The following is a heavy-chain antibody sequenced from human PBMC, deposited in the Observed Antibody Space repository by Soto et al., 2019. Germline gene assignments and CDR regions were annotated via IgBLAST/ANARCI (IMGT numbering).Heavy chain of an antibody. CDR2: ISYDGSNK. V-gene: IGHV3-30*18. Sequence: GSLRLSCAASGFTFSSYGMHWVRQAPGKGLEWVAVISYDGSNKYYADSVKGRFTISRDNSKNTLYLQMNSLRAEDTSVYYCAKEHGYSYGFDYWGQGTLVTVSS. J-gene: IGHJ4*02. CDR3: AKEHGYSYGFDY. D-gene: IGHD5-18*01. CDR1: GFTFSSYG.